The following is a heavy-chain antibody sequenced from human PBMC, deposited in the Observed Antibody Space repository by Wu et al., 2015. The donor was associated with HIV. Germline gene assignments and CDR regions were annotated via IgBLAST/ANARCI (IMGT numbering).Heavy chain of an antibody. CDR2: IYYSGST. D-gene: IGHD2-2*01. Sequence: QLQGVGPRTGEAFTRPCPSPALSLVASISSGDYYWSWIRQPPGKGLEWIGYIYYSGSTYYNPSLKGRVTISVDTSKNQFSLKLSSVTAADTAVYYCARALHIVVVPAADDAFDIWGQGTMVTVSS. CDR1: VASISSGDYY. CDR3: ARALHIVVVPAADDAFDI. V-gene: IGHV4-30-4*08. J-gene: IGHJ3*02.